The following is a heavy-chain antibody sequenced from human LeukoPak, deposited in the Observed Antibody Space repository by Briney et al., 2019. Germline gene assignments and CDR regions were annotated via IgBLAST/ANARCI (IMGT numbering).Heavy chain of an antibody. V-gene: IGHV4-39*01. Sequence: PSETLSLTCAVYGGSFSGYYWGWLRQPPGKGLEWIGSIYYSGSTYYNPSLKSRVTISVDTSKNQFSLKLNSVTAADTAVYYCARNRYYYGSGNYGVPNWFDPWGQGTLVTVSS. CDR3: ARNRYYYGSGNYGVPNWFDP. CDR2: IYYSGST. D-gene: IGHD3-10*01. J-gene: IGHJ5*02. CDR1: GGSFSGYY.